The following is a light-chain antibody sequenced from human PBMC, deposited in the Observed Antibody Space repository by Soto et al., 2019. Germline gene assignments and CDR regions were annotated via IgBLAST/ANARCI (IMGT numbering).Light chain of an antibody. V-gene: IGLV1-40*01. Sequence: QSVLTQPPSVSGAPGQRVTISCTGSSSNIGAGYDVHWYQQLPGTAPKLLIYGNSNRPSGVLDRFSGSKSGTSASLAVTGLQAEDGVDYYCQSYDGGLSGWVFVGGTELTVL. CDR2: GNS. J-gene: IGLJ3*02. CDR3: QSYDGGLSGWV. CDR1: SSNIGAGYD.